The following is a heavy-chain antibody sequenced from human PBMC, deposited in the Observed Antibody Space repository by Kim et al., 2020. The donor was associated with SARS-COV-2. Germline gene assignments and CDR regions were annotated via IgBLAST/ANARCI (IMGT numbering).Heavy chain of an antibody. CDR3: ARTYGSSWNYFDS. Sequence: YSQNFQVRVTINRDTAASTAHMELRSLRFEDTAVYYCARTYGSSWNYFDSWGQGTLVTVSS. V-gene: IGHV1-3*01. D-gene: IGHD3-3*01. J-gene: IGHJ4*02.